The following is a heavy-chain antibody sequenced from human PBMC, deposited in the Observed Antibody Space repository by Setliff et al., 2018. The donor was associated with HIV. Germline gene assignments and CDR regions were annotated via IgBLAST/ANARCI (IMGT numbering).Heavy chain of an antibody. V-gene: IGHV1-3*01. CDR2: INPGNGNT. CDR1: GYTFATYA. CDR3: ARGRGNDYGDYSYYYYMDV. J-gene: IGHJ6*03. Sequence: ASVKVSCKASGYTFATYAVLWVRQAPGQRLESMGWINPGNGNTKYSQKFQGRVTISMDAPATTLYMELSSLRSEDTAVYYCARGRGNDYGDYSYYYYMDVWGKGTTVTVSS. D-gene: IGHD4-17*01.